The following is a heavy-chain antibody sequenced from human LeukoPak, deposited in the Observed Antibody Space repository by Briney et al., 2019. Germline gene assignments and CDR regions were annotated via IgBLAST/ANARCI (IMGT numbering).Heavy chain of an antibody. CDR1: GGTFSSYA. Sequence: ASVKVSCKASGGTFSSYAINWVRQAPGQGLKWVGYISAYNGNANYAHNLQGRVTMTTDTSTSTAYMELRSLTSDDTAVYFCAREAATGVYFDYWGQGTLVTVSS. J-gene: IGHJ4*02. V-gene: IGHV1-18*01. CDR3: AREAATGVYFDY. D-gene: IGHD6-13*01. CDR2: ISAYNGNA.